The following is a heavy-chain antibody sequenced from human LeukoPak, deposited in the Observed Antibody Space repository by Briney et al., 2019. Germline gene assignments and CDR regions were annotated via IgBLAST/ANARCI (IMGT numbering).Heavy chain of an antibody. V-gene: IGHV3-48*01. CDR1: GFTFSTCS. CDR2: ISSSSSTM. D-gene: IGHD2-15*01. CDR3: ATDRGGYFDL. Sequence: GGSLRLSCAASGFTFSTCSMNWVRQAPGKGLEWVSDISSSSSTMYYADSVKGRFTISRDNAKNSLYLQMNSLRAEGTAVYYCATDRGGYFDLWGQGTLVTVSS. J-gene: IGHJ4*02.